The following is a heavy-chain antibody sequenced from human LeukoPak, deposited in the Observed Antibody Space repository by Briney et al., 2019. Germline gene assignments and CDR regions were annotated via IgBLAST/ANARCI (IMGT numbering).Heavy chain of an antibody. J-gene: IGHJ6*03. CDR3: ARVVVFGVVSSDYYYYYMDV. Sequence: KPSETLSLTCTVPGGSISGYYWSWIRQPAGKGLEWIGRIYSSGSTNYNPSLKSRATMSVDTSKNQFSLKLSSVTAADTAVYYCARVVVFGVVSSDYYYYYMDVWGKGTTVTVSS. V-gene: IGHV4-4*07. D-gene: IGHD3-3*01. CDR1: GGSISGYY. CDR2: IYSSGST.